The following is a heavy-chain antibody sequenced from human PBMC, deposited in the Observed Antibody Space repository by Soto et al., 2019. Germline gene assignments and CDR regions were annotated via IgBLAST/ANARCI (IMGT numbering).Heavy chain of an antibody. D-gene: IGHD3-22*01. Sequence: SESLTLACPVSGCSISSGGYYWSWIRQHPGKGLEWIGYIYYSGSTYYNPSLKSRVTISVDTSKNQFSLKLSSVTAADTAVYYCARVVAYDSSGYYYLYYFDYWGQGTLVTVSS. CDR2: IYYSGST. CDR1: GCSISSGGYY. J-gene: IGHJ4*02. V-gene: IGHV4-31*03. CDR3: ARVVAYDSSGYYYLYYFDY.